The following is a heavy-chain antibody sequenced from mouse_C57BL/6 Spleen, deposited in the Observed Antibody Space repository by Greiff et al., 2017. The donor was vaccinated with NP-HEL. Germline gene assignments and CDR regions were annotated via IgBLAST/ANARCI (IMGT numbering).Heavy chain of an antibody. CDR2: IDPSDSYT. D-gene: IGHD1-1*01. CDR3: ARRIYYYGSSYYWYFDV. CDR1: GYTFTSYW. Sequence: VQLQQPGAELVKPGASVKLSCKASGYTFTSYWMQWVKQRPGQGLEWIGEIDPSDSYTNYNQKFKGKATLTVDTSSSTAYMQLSSLTSEDSAVYYCARRIYYYGSSYYWYFDVWGTGTTVTVSS. J-gene: IGHJ1*03. V-gene: IGHV1-50*01.